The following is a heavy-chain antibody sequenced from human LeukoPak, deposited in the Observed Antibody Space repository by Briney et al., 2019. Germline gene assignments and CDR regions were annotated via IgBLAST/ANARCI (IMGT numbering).Heavy chain of an antibody. J-gene: IGHJ4*02. Sequence: SVKVSCKASGGTFSSYAISWVRQAPGQGLEWMGGIIPIFGTANYAQKFQGRVTITADESTSTAYMELSSLRSEDTAVYYCARVPTTLYCSGGSCYYFDYWGQGTLVTVSS. D-gene: IGHD2-15*01. V-gene: IGHV1-69*13. CDR3: ARVPTTLYCSGGSCYYFDY. CDR2: IIPIFGTA. CDR1: GGTFSSYA.